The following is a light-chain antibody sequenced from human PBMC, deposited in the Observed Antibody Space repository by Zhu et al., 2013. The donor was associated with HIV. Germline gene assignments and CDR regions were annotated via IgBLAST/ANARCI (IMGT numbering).Light chain of an antibody. J-gene: IGLJ2*01. V-gene: IGLV2-14*01. CDR1: SNDVGGYNY. CDR3: SSYTRSTTLV. Sequence: QSALTQPASVSGSPGQSITISCTGSSNDVGGYNYVSWYQQHPGKAPKLILYEVTKRPSGVSNRFSGSKSGNTASLTISGLQAEDEADYYCSSYTRSTTLVFGGGTKLTVL. CDR2: EVT.